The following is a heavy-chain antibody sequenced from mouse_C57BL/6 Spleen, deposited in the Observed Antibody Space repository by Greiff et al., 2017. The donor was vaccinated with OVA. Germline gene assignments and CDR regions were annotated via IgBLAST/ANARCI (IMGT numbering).Heavy chain of an antibody. Sequence: QVQLQQPGAELVQPGASVKLSCKASGYTFTSYWMHWVKQRPGQGLEWIGMIHPNSGSTNYNEKFKSKATLTVDKSSSTAYMQLSSLTSEDSAVYYCARGDGYDGYFDVWGTGTTVTVSS. D-gene: IGHD2-2*01. CDR2: IHPNSGST. J-gene: IGHJ1*03. CDR3: ARGDGYDGYFDV. CDR1: GYTFTSYW. V-gene: IGHV1-64*01.